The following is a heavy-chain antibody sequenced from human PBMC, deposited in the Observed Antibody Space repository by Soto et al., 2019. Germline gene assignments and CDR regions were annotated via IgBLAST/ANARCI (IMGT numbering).Heavy chain of an antibody. Sequence: QPGGSLRLSCAASGFTFSSYAMSLVRQAPGKGQEWVSAISGSGGSTYYADSVKGRFTISRDNSKNTLYLQMNSLRAEDTAVYYCANRVTPGHIWGQGTMVTVSS. CDR1: GFTFSSYA. J-gene: IGHJ3*02. V-gene: IGHV3-23*01. D-gene: IGHD2-15*01. CDR2: ISGSGGST. CDR3: ANRVTPGHI.